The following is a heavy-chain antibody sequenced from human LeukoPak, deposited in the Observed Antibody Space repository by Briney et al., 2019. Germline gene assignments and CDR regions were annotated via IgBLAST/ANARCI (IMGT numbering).Heavy chain of an antibody. V-gene: IGHV3-23*01. J-gene: IGHJ4*02. Sequence: GGSLRLSCAASGFTFDDYAMRWVRQAPGKGLEWVSAISGSGGSTYYSDSMKGRFTISRDNSKNTLYLQMNSLRAEDTAVYYCAANSGSSGYYSHFDYWGQGTLVTVSS. CDR2: ISGSGGST. CDR3: AANSGSSGYYSHFDY. CDR1: GFTFDDYA. D-gene: IGHD3-22*01.